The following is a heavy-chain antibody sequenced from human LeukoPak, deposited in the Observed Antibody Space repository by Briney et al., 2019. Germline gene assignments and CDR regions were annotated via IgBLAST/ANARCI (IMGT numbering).Heavy chain of an antibody. V-gene: IGHV4-59*08. J-gene: IGHJ4*02. Sequence: SETLSLTCTVSGASISSYYWSWVRQPPGKGLEWLGDIYYSGSTNYNPSLKSRVTLSVDTSKNHFSLKLSSVTAADTAVFFCSRNISPAAYFDYLGQGTILTVSS. CDR1: GASISSYY. CDR3: SRNISPAAYFDY. CDR2: IYYSGST. D-gene: IGHD2-2*01.